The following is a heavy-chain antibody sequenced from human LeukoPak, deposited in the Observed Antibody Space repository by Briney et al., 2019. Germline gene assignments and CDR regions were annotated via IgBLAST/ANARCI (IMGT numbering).Heavy chain of an antibody. CDR1: GFTFSSYW. J-gene: IGHJ3*02. Sequence: PGGSLRLSCAASGFTFSSYWMHWVRQAPGKGLVWVSRINPDGSTTTYADSVKGRFTISRDNAKNTLYLQMNSLTAEDTAMYFCARSSGAFDIWGQGTMVTVSS. V-gene: IGHV3-74*01. D-gene: IGHD5-12*01. CDR3: ARSSGAFDI. CDR2: INPDGSTT.